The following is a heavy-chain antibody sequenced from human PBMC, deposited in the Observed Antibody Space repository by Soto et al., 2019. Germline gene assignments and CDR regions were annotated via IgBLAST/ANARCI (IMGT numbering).Heavy chain of an antibody. CDR1: GFTFSYYW. CDR2: IHSDGSST. J-gene: IGHJ3*01. CDR3: ARGGREAFDL. V-gene: IGHV3-74*01. Sequence: EVQLVESGGGLVRPGGSLRLSCAASGFTFSYYWMHWVRQAPGKGLVWVSRIHSDGSSTTYADFVKGRFIISRDNTRNTVDLQMNSVKDEDTTVYYGARGGREAFDLWGQGTVVTVSS.